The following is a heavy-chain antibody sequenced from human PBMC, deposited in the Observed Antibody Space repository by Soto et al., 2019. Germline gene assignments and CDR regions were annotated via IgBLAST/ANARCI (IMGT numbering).Heavy chain of an antibody. CDR2: IRSKAYGGTT. CDR3: TRDLELLGYYYYGMDA. CDR1: GFTFGDYA. Sequence: PGGSLRLSCTASGFTFGDYAMSWFRQAPGKGLEWVGFIRSKAYGGTTEYAASVKGRFTISRDDSKSIAYLQMNSLKTEDTAVYYCTRDLELLGYYYYGMDAWGQGTTVTVSS. J-gene: IGHJ6*02. D-gene: IGHD1-26*01. V-gene: IGHV3-49*03.